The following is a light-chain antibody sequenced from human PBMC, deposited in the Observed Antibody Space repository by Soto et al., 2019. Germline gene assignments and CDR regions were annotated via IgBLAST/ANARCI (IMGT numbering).Light chain of an antibody. CDR3: KSYTSSSTYV. CDR2: DVS. Sequence: SVLTQPASVSGSPGQSITVSCTGTSSDVGGSDHVNWYQQHPGKAPKLMIFDVSNRPSGVSTRFSGSKSGNAASLTISGLQAEDEADYYCKSYTSSSTYVFGTGTRSLS. J-gene: IGLJ1*01. CDR1: SSDVGGSDH. V-gene: IGLV2-14*03.